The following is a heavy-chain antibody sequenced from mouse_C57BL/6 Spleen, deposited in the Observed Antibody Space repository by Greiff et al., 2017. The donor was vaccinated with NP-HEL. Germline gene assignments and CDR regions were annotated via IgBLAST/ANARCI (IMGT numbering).Heavy chain of an antibody. CDR3: ARFPHYYGSSLGYFDV. J-gene: IGHJ1*03. CDR1: GYTFTSYW. CDR2: IYPSDSET. V-gene: IGHV1-61*01. Sequence: VQLQQPGAELVRPGSSVKLSCKASGYTFTSYWMDWVKQRPGQGLEWIGNIYPSDSETHYNQKFKDKATLTVDKSSSTAYMQLSSLTSEDSAVYYCARFPHYYGSSLGYFDVWGTGTTVTVSS. D-gene: IGHD1-1*01.